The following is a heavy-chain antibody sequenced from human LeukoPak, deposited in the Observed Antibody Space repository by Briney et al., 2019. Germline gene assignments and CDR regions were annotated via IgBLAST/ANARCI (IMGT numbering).Heavy chain of an antibody. CDR3: AKSVVNSGTYIPFDY. CDR1: GFTFTSHS. J-gene: IGHJ4*02. D-gene: IGHD1-26*01. CDR2: ISFDSTYI. Sequence: PGGSLRLSCAASGFTFTSHSLNWVRQAPGKGLEWVSSISFDSTYIYYADSVKGRFTISRDKSKNTLYLQMNSLRAEDTAIYYCAKSVVNSGTYIPFDYWGQGTLVTVSS. V-gene: IGHV3-21*04.